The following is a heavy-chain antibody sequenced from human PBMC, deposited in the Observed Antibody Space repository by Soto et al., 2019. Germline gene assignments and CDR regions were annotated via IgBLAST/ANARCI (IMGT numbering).Heavy chain of an antibody. J-gene: IGHJ6*02. CDR1: GSSISTYY. CDR2: ISYSGST. Sequence: PAETLSLTCTVSGSSISTYYWTWIRQPPGKGLEWIGYISYSGSTNYNPSLKSRLTISLNTSKKHFSLKLSSVTAADTAVYYCARGTRATQYYYYFYGMDVWGQGTTVTVSS. V-gene: IGHV4-59*01. CDR3: ARGTRATQYYYYFYGMDV.